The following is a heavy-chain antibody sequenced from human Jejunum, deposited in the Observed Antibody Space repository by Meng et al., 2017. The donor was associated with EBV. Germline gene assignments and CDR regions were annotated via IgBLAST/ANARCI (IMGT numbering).Heavy chain of an antibody. CDR1: GFSLSTIGVG. CDR3: AHFYDSSGYTDS. CDR2: IYWDDDQ. Sequence: QITLKESGPTLVKPTQTLTLTCTISGFSLSTIGVGVSWIRQPPGKALEWLALIYWDDDQRFSPSLRSRLTITKDTSKNQVVLTMTNMDPADTGTYSCAHFYDSSGYTDSWGQGTLVTVSS. V-gene: IGHV2-5*02. D-gene: IGHD3-22*01. J-gene: IGHJ5*01.